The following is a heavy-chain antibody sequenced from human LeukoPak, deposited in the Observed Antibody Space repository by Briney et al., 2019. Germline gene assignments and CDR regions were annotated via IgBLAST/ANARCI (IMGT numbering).Heavy chain of an antibody. CDR1: GYTFTDYY. V-gene: IGHV1-2*02. Sequence: GASVKVSCRASGYTFTDYYMHWVRQAPGQGLEWMGWINPNSATNYAQKFQGRVTMTGDTPTSTAYMELSRLTSDDMAVYYCSRGEVDGPDFDYWGQGTLVTVSS. CDR3: SRGEVDGPDFDY. J-gene: IGHJ4*02. D-gene: IGHD1-26*01. CDR2: INPNSAT.